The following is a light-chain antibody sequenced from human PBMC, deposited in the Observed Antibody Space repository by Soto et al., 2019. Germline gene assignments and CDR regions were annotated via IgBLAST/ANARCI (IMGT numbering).Light chain of an antibody. V-gene: IGLV1-44*01. J-gene: IGLJ2*01. Sequence: QSVLTQPPSASGTPGQRVTISCSGSSSNIGSNTVNWYQQLPGTAPKLIIYSNNQRPSGVPDRFSGSKSGTSASLAISGLHSEDEADYYCAAWDDSLNSVVFGGGTKLTVL. CDR1: SSNIGSNT. CDR3: AAWDDSLNSVV. CDR2: SNN.